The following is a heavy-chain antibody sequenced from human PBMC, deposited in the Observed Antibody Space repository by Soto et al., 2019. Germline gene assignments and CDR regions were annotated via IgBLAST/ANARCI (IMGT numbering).Heavy chain of an antibody. CDR2: IYYSGST. CDR1: GGSISSGGYY. Sequence: SDTLSLTCTVSGGSISSGGYYWSWIRQHPGKGLEWIGYIYYSGSTYYNPSLKSRVTISVDTSKNQFSLKLSSVTAADTAVYYCAREFYYDSSGYPDYWGQGTLVTVSS. D-gene: IGHD3-22*01. V-gene: IGHV4-31*03. J-gene: IGHJ4*02. CDR3: AREFYYDSSGYPDY.